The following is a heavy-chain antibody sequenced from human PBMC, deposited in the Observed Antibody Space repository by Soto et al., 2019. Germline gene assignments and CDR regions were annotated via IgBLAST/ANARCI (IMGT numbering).Heavy chain of an antibody. Sequence: QVQLQESVPGLVTLSETLSLTCTVSGGTISGFYWSWIRQSPWQGLEWIGCLSSIGTTNYNPSLKSRVTISEDSSATLLSLKVTSVAAADTAVYYCARHNMRTVDLYYHLAVWGTGTTVTVSP. CDR3: ARHNMRTVDLYYHLAV. CDR2: LSSIGTT. J-gene: IGHJ6*04. D-gene: IGHD1-26*01. CDR1: GGTISGFY. V-gene: IGHV4-59*08.